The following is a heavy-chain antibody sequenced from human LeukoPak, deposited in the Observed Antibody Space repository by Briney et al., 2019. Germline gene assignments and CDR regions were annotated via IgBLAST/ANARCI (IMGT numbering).Heavy chain of an antibody. V-gene: IGHV3-48*03. CDR1: AFIFSDYE. CDR2: INTFSTAM. D-gene: IGHD1-1*01. Sequence: PGGSLRLSCEASAFIFSDYEMHWVRQAPGKGLEWISYINTFSTAMYYADSVKGRFTISRDNAQNSVFLQMNSLRVDDTALYFCARSVPEPRAGMGPLDYWGQGTPVTVSS. CDR3: ARSVPEPRAGMGPLDY. J-gene: IGHJ4*02.